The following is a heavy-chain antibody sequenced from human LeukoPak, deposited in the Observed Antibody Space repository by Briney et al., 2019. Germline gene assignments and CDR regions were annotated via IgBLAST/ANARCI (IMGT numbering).Heavy chain of an antibody. CDR2: ISGSGTTI. CDR3: ARDYYDSSGYYRLQH. V-gene: IGHV3-48*03. J-gene: IGHJ1*01. Sequence: TGGSLRLSCAASGFTFSSYEMNWVRQAPGKGLGWLSYISGSGTTIYYADSVKGRFTISRDNAKNSLFLQVNSLRAEDTAVYYCARDYYDSSGYYRLQHWGQGTLVTVSS. D-gene: IGHD3-22*01. CDR1: GFTFSSYE.